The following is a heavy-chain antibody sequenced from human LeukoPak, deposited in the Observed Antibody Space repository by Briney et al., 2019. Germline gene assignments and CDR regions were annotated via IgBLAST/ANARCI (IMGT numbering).Heavy chain of an antibody. CDR2: ISYDGSNK. CDR1: GFTFSSYA. V-gene: IGHV3-30-3*01. J-gene: IGHJ4*02. Sequence: GGSLRLSCAASGFTFSSYAMHWVRQAPGKGLEWVAVISYDGSNKYYADSVKGRFTISRDNSKNTLYLQMNSLRAEDTAVYYCARDFYCGGDCSAFDYWGQGTLVTVSS. CDR3: ARDFYCGGDCSAFDY. D-gene: IGHD2-21*02.